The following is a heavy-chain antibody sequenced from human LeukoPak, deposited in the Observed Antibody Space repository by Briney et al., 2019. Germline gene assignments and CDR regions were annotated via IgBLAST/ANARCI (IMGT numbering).Heavy chain of an antibody. J-gene: IGHJ4*02. Sequence: GASVKISCKVSGYTFTDYYMHWVQQAPGKGLEWMGLVDPEDGETIYAEKFQGRVTITADTSTDRAYMELSSLRSEDTAVYYCATLGYCTNGVCYNIDYWGQGTLVTVSS. CDR2: VDPEDGET. CDR3: ATLGYCTNGVCYNIDY. D-gene: IGHD2-8*01. V-gene: IGHV1-69-2*01. CDR1: GYTFTDYY.